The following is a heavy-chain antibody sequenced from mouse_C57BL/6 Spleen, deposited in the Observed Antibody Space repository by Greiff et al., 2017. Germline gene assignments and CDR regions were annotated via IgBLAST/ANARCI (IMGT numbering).Heavy chain of an antibody. CDR2: IYPSDSET. CDR3: ARLVSGAMDY. D-gene: IGHD1-1*02. V-gene: IGHV1-61*01. CDR1: GYTFTSYW. Sequence: QQSCKASGYTFTSYWMDWVKQRPGQGLEWIGNIYPSDSETHYNQKFKDKATLTVDKSSSTAYMQLSSLTSEDSAVYYCARLVSGAMDYWGQGTSVTVSS. J-gene: IGHJ4*01.